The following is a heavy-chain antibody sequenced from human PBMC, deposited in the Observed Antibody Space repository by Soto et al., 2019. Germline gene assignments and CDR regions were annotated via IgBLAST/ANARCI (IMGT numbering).Heavy chain of an antibody. CDR3: ANLALGYSGYDAGGSGAFDI. Sequence: GESLKISCAASGFTFSSYGMHWVRQAPGKGLEWVAVISYDGSNKYYADSVKGRFTISRDNSKNTLYLQMNSLRAEDTAVYYCANLALGYSGYDAGGSGAFDIWGQGTMVTVSS. J-gene: IGHJ3*02. CDR1: GFTFSSYG. V-gene: IGHV3-30*18. CDR2: ISYDGSNK. D-gene: IGHD5-12*01.